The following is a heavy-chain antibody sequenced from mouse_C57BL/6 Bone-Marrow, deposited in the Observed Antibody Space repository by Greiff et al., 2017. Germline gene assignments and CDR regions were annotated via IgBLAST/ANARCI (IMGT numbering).Heavy chain of an antibody. CDR1: GFTFSSYA. Sequence: DVKVEESGGGLVKPGGSLKLSCAASGFTFSSYAMSWVRQTPEKRLEWVATISDGGSYTYYPDNVKGRFTISRDNAKNNLYLQMSHLKSEDTAMYYCADGYYGYWGQGTTLTVSS. D-gene: IGHD2-3*01. V-gene: IGHV5-4*03. J-gene: IGHJ2*01. CDR3: ADGYYGY. CDR2: ISDGGSYT.